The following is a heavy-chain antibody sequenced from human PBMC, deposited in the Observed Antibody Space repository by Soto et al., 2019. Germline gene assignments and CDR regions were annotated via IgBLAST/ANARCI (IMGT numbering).Heavy chain of an antibody. CDR2: TYYKSKWNN. CDR1: GDTVSSNSAA. V-gene: IGHV6-1*01. CDR3: ARGDQGLDY. J-gene: IGHJ4*02. Sequence: QSQTLSLTCAISGDTVSSNSAAWHWIRQSPSRGLEWLGRTYYKSKWNNNYAVSVRSRITINADTSKNQFSLHLNSVTPEDTAVYYCARGDQGLDYWGQGTLVTVSS. D-gene: IGHD2-2*01.